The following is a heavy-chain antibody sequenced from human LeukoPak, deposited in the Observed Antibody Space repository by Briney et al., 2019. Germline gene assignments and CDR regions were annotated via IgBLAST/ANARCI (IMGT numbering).Heavy chain of an antibody. D-gene: IGHD1-1*01. V-gene: IGHV1-2*04. J-gene: IGHJ6*02. CDR2: INPNSGGT. CDR1: GYTFTGYY. CDR3: ASTGTIDYYYGMDV. Sequence: PGASVKVSCKASGYTFTGYYMHWVRQAPGQGLEWMGWINPNSGGTNYAQKFQGWVTMTRDTSISTAYMELSRLRSDDTAVYYCASTGTIDYYYGMDVWGQGTTVTVSS.